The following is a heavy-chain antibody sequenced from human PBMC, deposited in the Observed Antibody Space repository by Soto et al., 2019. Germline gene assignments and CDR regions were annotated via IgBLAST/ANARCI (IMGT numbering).Heavy chain of an antibody. CDR2: IIPIFGTA. CDR1: GGTFSSYA. V-gene: IGHV1-69*13. D-gene: IGHD6-13*01. CDR3: ARDLGQQLFYNWFDP. Sequence: SVKVSCKASGGTFSSYAISCVRQAPGQGLEWMGGIIPIFGTANYAQKFQGRVTITADESTSTAYMELSSLRSEDTAVYYCARDLGQQLFYNWFDPWGQGTLVTVSS. J-gene: IGHJ5*02.